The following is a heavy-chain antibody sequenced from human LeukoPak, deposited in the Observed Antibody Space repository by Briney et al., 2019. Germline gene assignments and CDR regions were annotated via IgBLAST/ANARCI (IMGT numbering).Heavy chain of an antibody. D-gene: IGHD3-16*01. CDR1: GGSFSGYY. J-gene: IGHJ4*02. CDR3: ARSLSGGARYFDY. Sequence: SETLSLTCAVYGGSFSGYYWSWIRQPPGKGLEWIGEINHSGSTNYNPSLKSRVTISVDTSKNQFSLKLSSVTAADTAVYYCARSLSGGARYFDYWGQGALVTVSS. CDR2: INHSGST. V-gene: IGHV4-34*01.